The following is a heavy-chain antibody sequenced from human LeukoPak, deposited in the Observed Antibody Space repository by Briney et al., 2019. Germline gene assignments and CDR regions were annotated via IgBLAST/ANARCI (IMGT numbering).Heavy chain of an antibody. CDR2: ISYDGSNK. J-gene: IGHJ4*02. CDR1: GFTFSSYG. CDR3: ASAVGYSYGFDY. Sequence: GGSLRLSCAASGFTFSSYGMHWVRQAPGKGLEWVAVISYDGSNKYYADSVKGRFTISRDNSKNTLYLQMNSLRAEDTAVYYCASAVGYSYGFDYWGQGTLVTASS. V-gene: IGHV3-30*19. D-gene: IGHD5-18*01.